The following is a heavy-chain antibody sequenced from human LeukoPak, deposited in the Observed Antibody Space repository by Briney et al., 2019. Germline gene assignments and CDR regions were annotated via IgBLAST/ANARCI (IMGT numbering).Heavy chain of an antibody. V-gene: IGHV1-24*01. CDR1: GYTLTELS. CDR2: FDPEDGET. CDR3: ATAELPPGIYYYGMDV. J-gene: IGHJ6*02. Sequence: ASVKVSCKVSGYTLTELSMHWVRQAPGKGPEWMGGFDPEDGETIYAQKFQGRVTMTEDTSTDTAYMELSSLRSEDTAVYYCATAELPPGIYYYGMDVWGQGTTVTVSS. D-gene: IGHD1-1*01.